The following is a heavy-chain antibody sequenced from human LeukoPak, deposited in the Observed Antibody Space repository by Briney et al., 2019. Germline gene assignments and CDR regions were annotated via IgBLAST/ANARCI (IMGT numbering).Heavy chain of an antibody. Sequence: GASVKVSCKASGYTLNRYAMNWVRQAPGQGLEWMGWINTKTGNPTYAQGFTRRFVFSLDSSVSTAYLQISSLKADDTAVYYCVRAKSHYYESGGYYGGPKDLWGQGTLVTVSS. D-gene: IGHD3-22*01. CDR3: VRAKSHYYESGGYYGGPKDL. CDR2: INTKTGNP. J-gene: IGHJ4*02. V-gene: IGHV7-4-1*02. CDR1: GYTLNRYA.